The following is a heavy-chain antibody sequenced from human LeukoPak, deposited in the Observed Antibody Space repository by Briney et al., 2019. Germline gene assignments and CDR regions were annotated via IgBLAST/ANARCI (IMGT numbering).Heavy chain of an antibody. D-gene: IGHD3-10*01. CDR2: IYSGGST. J-gene: IGHJ4*02. Sequence: GGSLRLSCAASGFTVSSNYMSWVRQAPGKGLEWVSVIYSGGSTYYADSVKGRFTISRDNSKNTLYLQMSSLRAEDTAVYYCASNRYYGSGSYYYWGQGTLVTVSS. V-gene: IGHV3-53*01. CDR1: GFTVSSNY. CDR3: ASNRYYGSGSYYY.